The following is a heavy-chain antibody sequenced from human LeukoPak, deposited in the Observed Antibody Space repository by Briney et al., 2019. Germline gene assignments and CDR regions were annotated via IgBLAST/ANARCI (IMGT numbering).Heavy chain of an antibody. Sequence: ASVKVSCKASGYTFTGYYMHWVRQAPGQGLEWMGWINPNSGGTNYAQKFQGRVTMTRDTSISTAYMELSRLRSDDTAVYYCARDTAAAYLEPTFDYWGQGTLVTVSS. CDR1: GYTFTGYY. CDR3: ARDTAAAYLEPTFDY. J-gene: IGHJ4*02. D-gene: IGHD6-13*01. CDR2: INPNSGGT. V-gene: IGHV1-2*02.